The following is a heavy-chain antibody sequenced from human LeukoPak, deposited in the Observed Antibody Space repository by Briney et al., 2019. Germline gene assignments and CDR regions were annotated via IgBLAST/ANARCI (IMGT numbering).Heavy chain of an antibody. J-gene: IGHJ4*02. D-gene: IGHD2-15*01. Sequence: GGSLRLSCAASGFTFSNYAMHWVRQAPGKGLEWVAIISYDATNENYADSVKGRFTISRDNSKNTLYLQMNSLRAEDTAVYYCARDWATRRFDYWGQGTLVTISS. CDR2: ISYDATNE. CDR1: GFTFSNYA. V-gene: IGHV3-30-3*01. CDR3: ARDWATRRFDY.